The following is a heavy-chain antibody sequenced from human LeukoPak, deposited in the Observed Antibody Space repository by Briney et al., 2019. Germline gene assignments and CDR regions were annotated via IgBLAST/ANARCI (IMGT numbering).Heavy chain of an antibody. CDR3: AKGYTFHGVAHDSGYFDY. CDR2: ITWDGGNL. J-gene: IGHJ4*02. D-gene: IGHD3-3*01. Sequence: GRSLRLSCVTSGFTFADYTMHWVRQVPGKGLKWLSGITWDGGNLAYADSVKGRFTISRDNAKNSLYLQMNSLRNEDMAFYFCAKGYTFHGVAHDSGYFDYWGQGTLVTVSS. V-gene: IGHV3-9*03. CDR1: GFTFADYT.